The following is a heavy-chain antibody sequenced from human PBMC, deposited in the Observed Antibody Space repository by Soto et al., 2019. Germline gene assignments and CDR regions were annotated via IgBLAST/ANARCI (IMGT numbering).Heavy chain of an antibody. V-gene: IGHV4-61*01. D-gene: IGHD2-2*02. CDR2: IDYSGST. CDR3: ARDAILDYHFDY. J-gene: IGHJ4*02. CDR1: GGSVSSGSYY. Sequence: SETLSLTCTVSGGSVSSGSYYWSWIRQPPGKGLEWIGYIDYSGSTNYNPSLKSRVTISVDTSKNQFSLKLSSVPAADTALYYCARDAILDYHFDYWGQGTLVTVSS.